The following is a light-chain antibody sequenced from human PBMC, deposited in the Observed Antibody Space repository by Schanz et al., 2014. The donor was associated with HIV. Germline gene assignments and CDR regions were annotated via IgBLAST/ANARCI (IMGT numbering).Light chain of an antibody. CDR1: QDISNS. CDR3: QQANTFPLT. Sequence: DFQMTQSPSSLSASVGDRVTITCRASQDISNSLAWYQQRPGKVPRLLIDSASTLQTGVPSRFSGSGSGTDFTLTISSLQPEDFATYYCQQANTFPLTFGGGTKVEMK. J-gene: IGKJ4*01. CDR2: SAS. V-gene: IGKV1-27*01.